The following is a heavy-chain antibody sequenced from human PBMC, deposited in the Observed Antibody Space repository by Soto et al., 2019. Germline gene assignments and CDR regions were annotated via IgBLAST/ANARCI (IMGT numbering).Heavy chain of an antibody. J-gene: IGHJ5*02. CDR2: FYHDGTT. CDR1: GASISSDGYS. D-gene: IGHD2-2*01. V-gene: IGHV4-30-2*01. Sequence: LSLTCTVSGASISSDGYSWSWIRQPPGKGLEWIGYFYHDGTTYYNPSLRSRVTISVDKSKNQFSLRLISVTAADTAVYYCAGSRYCSSTTCYFFDPWGQGTLVTVSS. CDR3: AGSRYCSSTTCYFFDP.